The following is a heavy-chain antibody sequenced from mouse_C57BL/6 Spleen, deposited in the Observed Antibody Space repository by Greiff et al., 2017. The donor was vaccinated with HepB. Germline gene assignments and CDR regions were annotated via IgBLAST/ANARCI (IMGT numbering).Heavy chain of an antibody. CDR3: ARWYYGSSGYFDV. J-gene: IGHJ1*03. CDR1: GYAFSSSW. Sequence: VKLMESGPELVKPGASVKISCKASGYAFSSSWMNWVKQRPGKGLEWIGRIYPGDGDTNYNGKFKGKATLTADKSSSTAYMQLSSLTSEDSAVYFCARWYYGSSGYFDVWGTGTTVTVSS. CDR2: IYPGDGDT. V-gene: IGHV1-82*01. D-gene: IGHD1-1*01.